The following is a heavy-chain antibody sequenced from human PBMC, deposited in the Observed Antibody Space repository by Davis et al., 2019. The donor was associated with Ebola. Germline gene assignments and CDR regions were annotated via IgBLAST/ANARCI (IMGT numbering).Heavy chain of an antibody. CDR2: VFSSGNT. V-gene: IGHV4-59*01. D-gene: IGHD4-23*01. CDR3: ARVTRILEGGNFLNWFDP. Sequence: SETLSLTCTISGGSISRDYWTWLRQPPGKGLESIGYVFSSGNTNYNPSLKSRATISIDTSKNQFSLRLRSVTAADTAIYYCARVTRILEGGNFLNWFDPWGQGTLVTVSS. CDR1: GGSISRDY. J-gene: IGHJ5*02.